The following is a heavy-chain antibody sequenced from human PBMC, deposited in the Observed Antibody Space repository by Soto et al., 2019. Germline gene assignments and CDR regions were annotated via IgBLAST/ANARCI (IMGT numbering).Heavy chain of an antibody. J-gene: IGHJ6*02. CDR1: GFTFSRNT. CDR3: VKDEGIEAMDV. Sequence: GGSLRLSCVTSGFTFSRNTMNWVRQSPGKGLEWVASITSSGSYVYYADSVKGRFSASRDNAKNSLSLQMDSLRPDDTAIYFCVKDEGIEAMDVWGQGTTVTVSS. V-gene: IGHV3-21*01. D-gene: IGHD3-3*02. CDR2: ITSSGSYV.